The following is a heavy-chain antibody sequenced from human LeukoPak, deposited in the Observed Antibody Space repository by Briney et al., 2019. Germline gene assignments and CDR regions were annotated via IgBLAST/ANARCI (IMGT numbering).Heavy chain of an antibody. V-gene: IGHV1-2*02. Sequence: ASVTVSFTASGYTFTNYYMHWVRQAPGQGLEWMGMINPSGGSTTYAQKFQGRVTMTRDTSISTAYMELSRLRSDDTAVYYCARDLGRNYYYDMDVWGQGTTVTVSS. CDR3: ARDLGRNYYYDMDV. J-gene: IGHJ6*02. CDR2: INPSGGST. CDR1: GYTFTNYY.